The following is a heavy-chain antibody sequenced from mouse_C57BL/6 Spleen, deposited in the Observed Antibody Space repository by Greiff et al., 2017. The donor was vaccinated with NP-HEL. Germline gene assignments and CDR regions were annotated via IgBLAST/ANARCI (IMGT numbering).Heavy chain of an antibody. D-gene: IGHD2-1*01. V-gene: IGHV6-6*01. CDR2: IRNKANNHAT. CDR3: TPFYGNYGYFDV. Sequence: EVMLVESGGGLVQPGGSMKLSCAASGFTFSDAWMDWVRQSPEKGLEWVAEIRNKANNHATYYAESVKGRFTISRDDSKSSVYLQMNSLRAEDTGIYYCTPFYGNYGYFDVWGTGTTVTVSS. J-gene: IGHJ1*03. CDR1: GFTFSDAW.